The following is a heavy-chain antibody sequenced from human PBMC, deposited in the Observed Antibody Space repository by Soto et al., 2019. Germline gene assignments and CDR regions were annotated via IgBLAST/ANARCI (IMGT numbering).Heavy chain of an antibody. CDR1: GGSISSYY. Sequence: LSLTCTVSGGSISSYYWSWIRQPPGKGLEWIGYIYYSGRTNYNPSLKSRVTISVDTSKNQFSLKLSSVTAAATAVYYCARDVRQSGPHDYYYFGMDVWGQGTTVTVSS. CDR2: IYYSGRT. J-gene: IGHJ6*02. V-gene: IGHV4-59*01. CDR3: ARDVRQSGPHDYYYFGMDV. D-gene: IGHD3-3*01.